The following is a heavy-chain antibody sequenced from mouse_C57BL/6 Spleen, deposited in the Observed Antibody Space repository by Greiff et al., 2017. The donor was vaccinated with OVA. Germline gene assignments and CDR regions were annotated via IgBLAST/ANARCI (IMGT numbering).Heavy chain of an antibody. J-gene: IGHJ4*01. Sequence: VHVKQSGPVLVKPGASVKMSCKASGYTFTDYYMNWVKQSHGKSLEWIGVINPYNGGTSYNQKFKGKATLTVDKSSSTAYMELNSLTSEDSAVYYCARRGDDLYAMDYWGQGTSVTVSS. CDR3: ARRGDDLYAMDY. V-gene: IGHV1-19*01. CDR2: INPYNGGT. CDR1: GYTFTDYY. D-gene: IGHD2-3*01.